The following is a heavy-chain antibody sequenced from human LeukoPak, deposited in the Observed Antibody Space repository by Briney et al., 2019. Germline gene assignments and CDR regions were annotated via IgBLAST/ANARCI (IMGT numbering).Heavy chain of an antibody. Sequence: GRSLRLSCAASGFTFDDYAMHWVRQAPGKGLEWVSGISWNSGSIGYADSAKGRFTISRDNAKNSLYLQMNSLRAEDMALYSCAKDYRSSSWYYFDYWGQGTLVTVSS. J-gene: IGHJ4*02. CDR3: AKDYRSSSWYYFDY. CDR2: ISWNSGSI. V-gene: IGHV3-9*03. D-gene: IGHD6-13*01. CDR1: GFTFDDYA.